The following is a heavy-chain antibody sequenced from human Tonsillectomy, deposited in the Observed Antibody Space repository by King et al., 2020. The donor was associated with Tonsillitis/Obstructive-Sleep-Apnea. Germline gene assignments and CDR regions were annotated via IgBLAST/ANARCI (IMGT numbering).Heavy chain of an antibody. V-gene: IGHV3-21*01. CDR3: ARAQPLLRFLEWLLYCYY. CDR2: ISSSSSYI. J-gene: IGHJ4*02. D-gene: IGHD3-3*01. Sequence: VQLVESGGGLVKPGGSLRLSCAASGFTFSSYSMNWVRQAPGKGLEWVSSISSSSSYIYYADSVKGRFTISRDNAKNSLYLQMNSLRAEDTAVYYCARAQPLLRFLEWLLYCYYWGQGTLVTVSS. CDR1: GFTFSSYS.